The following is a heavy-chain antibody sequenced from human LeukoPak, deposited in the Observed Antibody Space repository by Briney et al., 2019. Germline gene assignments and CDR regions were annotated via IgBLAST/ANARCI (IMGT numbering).Heavy chain of an antibody. D-gene: IGHD3-22*01. Sequence: GGSLRLSCAASGFTFSSYSMNWVRQAPGKGLEWVSSISSSSSYIYYADSVKGRFTISRDNAKNSLYLQMNSLRAEDTAVYYCARGVTYYYDSSGPDPFDYWGRGTLVTVSS. J-gene: IGHJ4*02. CDR1: GFTFSSYS. CDR3: ARGVTYYYDSSGPDPFDY. CDR2: ISSSSSYI. V-gene: IGHV3-21*01.